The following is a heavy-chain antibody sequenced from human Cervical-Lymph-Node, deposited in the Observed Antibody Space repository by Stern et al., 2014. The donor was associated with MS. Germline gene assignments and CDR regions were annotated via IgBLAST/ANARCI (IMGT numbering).Heavy chain of an antibody. CDR1: GGSISSGGYF. Sequence: QVQLQESGPGLVKPSQTLSLTCTVSGGSISSGGYFWTWVRQHPEKGFGYLGYIYYSGSTYYNPSLKSRLVMSRDTSKNEFSLNLSSVTAADTAVYFCASIPKFSYGDLLPSYYLDYWGQGILVTVSS. V-gene: IGHV4-31*03. D-gene: IGHD4-17*01. CDR2: IYYSGST. J-gene: IGHJ4*02. CDR3: ASIPKFSYGDLLPSYYLDY.